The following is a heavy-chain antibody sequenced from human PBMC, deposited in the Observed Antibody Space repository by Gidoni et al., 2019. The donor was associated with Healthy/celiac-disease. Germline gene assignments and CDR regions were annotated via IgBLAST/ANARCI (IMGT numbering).Heavy chain of an antibody. J-gene: IGHJ4*02. D-gene: IGHD4-17*01. Sequence: EVQLVESGGGLVQPGGSLRLSCAASGFTFSSYSMNWVRQAPGKGLEWVSYISSSSSTIYYADSVKGRFTISRDNAKNSLYLQMNSLRDEDTAVYYCAREMGTTVTTPPPIDYWGQGTLVTVSS. V-gene: IGHV3-48*02. CDR3: AREMGTTVTTPPPIDY. CDR2: ISSSSSTI. CDR1: GFTFSSYS.